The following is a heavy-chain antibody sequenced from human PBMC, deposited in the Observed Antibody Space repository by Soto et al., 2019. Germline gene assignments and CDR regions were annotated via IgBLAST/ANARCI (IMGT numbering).Heavy chain of an antibody. Sequence: GGSLRLSCAASGFTFSSYAMHWVRQAPGKGLEWVAVISYDGSNKYYADSVKGRFTISRDNSKNTLYLQMNSLRAEDTAVYYCARDEGIAVAGMRAFDIWGQGTMVTVSS. D-gene: IGHD6-19*01. V-gene: IGHV3-30-3*01. J-gene: IGHJ3*02. CDR2: ISYDGSNK. CDR1: GFTFSSYA. CDR3: ARDEGIAVAGMRAFDI.